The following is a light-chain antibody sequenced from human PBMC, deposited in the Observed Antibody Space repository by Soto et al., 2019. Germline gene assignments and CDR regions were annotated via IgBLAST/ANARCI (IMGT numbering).Light chain of an antibody. V-gene: IGKV4-1*01. J-gene: IGKJ3*01. CDR1: LSVFHSSSNMNY. CDR3: QQYYSSPLT. Sequence: DHMMTQSPDSLAVSVAERATTNCNSSLSVFHSSSNMNYLAWYQRKSGQSPTLLFCWASTRQHAVPDRFSGRGSGTDFALTISSLQAEDVAYYCCQQYYSSPLTFGPGTRVDVK. CDR2: WAS.